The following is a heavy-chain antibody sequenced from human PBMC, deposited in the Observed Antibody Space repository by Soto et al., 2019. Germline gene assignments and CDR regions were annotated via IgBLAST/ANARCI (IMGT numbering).Heavy chain of an antibody. D-gene: IGHD4-17*01. CDR3: ARLLFRKNGDYDYYYGMDV. J-gene: IGHJ6*02. V-gene: IGHV5-51*01. Sequence: ETLSLTCTVSGGSISSYYWSWIRQPAGKGLEWMGIIYPGDSDTRYSPSFQGQVTISADKSISTAYLQWSSLKASDTAMYYCARLLFRKNGDYDYYYGMDVWGQGTTVTVSS. CDR2: IYPGDSDT. CDR1: GGSISSYY.